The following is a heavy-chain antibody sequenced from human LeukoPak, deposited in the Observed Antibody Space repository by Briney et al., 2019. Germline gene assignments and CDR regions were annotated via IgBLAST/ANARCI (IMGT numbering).Heavy chain of an antibody. D-gene: IGHD2/OR15-2a*01. V-gene: IGHV3-23*01. J-gene: IGHJ4*02. CDR3: AKERDNSCFFFAS. Sequence: GGSLRLSCAASGFSFSSYNMSWVRQAPGKGLEWVSSLTANGGRTYYADSVKGRFTIYRDSSMNTLYLQMNSLRVEDTAVYHCAKERDNSCFFFASWGQGIPVTVSS. CDR2: LTANGGRT. CDR1: GFSFSSYN.